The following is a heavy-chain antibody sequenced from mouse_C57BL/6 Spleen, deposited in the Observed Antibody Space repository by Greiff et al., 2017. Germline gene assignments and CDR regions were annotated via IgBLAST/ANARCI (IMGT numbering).Heavy chain of an antibody. Sequence: EVKLMESGGGLVQPGGSMKLSCVASGFTFSNYWMNWVRQSPEKGLEWVAQIRLKSDNYATHYAESVRGRFTISRDDSKSSVYLQKNNLRADDTGIYYCTDGGFAYWGQGTLVTVSA. J-gene: IGHJ3*01. CDR2: IRLKSDNYAT. V-gene: IGHV6-3*01. CDR3: TDGGFAY. CDR1: GFTFSNYW.